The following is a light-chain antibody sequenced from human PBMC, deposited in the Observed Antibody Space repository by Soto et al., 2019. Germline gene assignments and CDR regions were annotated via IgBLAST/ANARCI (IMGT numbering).Light chain of an antibody. CDR3: LQYNNWWT. CDR1: QSVGTS. J-gene: IGKJ1*01. CDR2: GAS. V-gene: IGKV3-15*01. Sequence: EIVLPQSPDTLSLSPGESATLSCRASQSVGTSLAWYQQKPGRSPRLLIYGASTRAIGIPARFSGSGSGTEFTLTISSLQSEDFAVYYCLQYNNWWTFGQGTKVDIK.